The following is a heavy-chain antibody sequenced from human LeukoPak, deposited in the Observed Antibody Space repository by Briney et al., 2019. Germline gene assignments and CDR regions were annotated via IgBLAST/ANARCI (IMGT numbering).Heavy chain of an antibody. D-gene: IGHD6-19*01. CDR2: ISGRDGNT. CDR1: GFTVSSYY. CDR3: AKDRIVMSGFFDY. Sequence: PGGSLRLSCAASGFTVSSYYMSWVRQAPGKGLEWVSAISGRDGNTYYADSVRGRFTISRDNSKNTLYLQMISLRVEDTAIYYCAKDRIVMSGFFDYWGQGTLLTVSS. J-gene: IGHJ4*02. V-gene: IGHV3-23*01.